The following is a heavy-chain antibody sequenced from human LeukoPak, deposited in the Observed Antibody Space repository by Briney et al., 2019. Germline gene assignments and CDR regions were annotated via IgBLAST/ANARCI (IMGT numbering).Heavy chain of an antibody. CDR1: GGSISSGGYY. D-gene: IGHD5-24*01. V-gene: IGHV4-31*03. CDR3: ARSSRRLQWEGYYYYYYYMDV. CDR2: IYYRGST. J-gene: IGHJ6*03. Sequence: SETLSLTCTVSGGSISSGGYYWSWIRQHPGKGLEWIGYIYYRGSTYYNPSLKSRVTISVDTSKNQFSLKLSSVTAADTAVYYCARSSRRLQWEGYYYYYYYMDVWGKGTTVTVSS.